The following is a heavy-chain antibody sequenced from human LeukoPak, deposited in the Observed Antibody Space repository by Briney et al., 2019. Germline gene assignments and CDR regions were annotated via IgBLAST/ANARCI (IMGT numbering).Heavy chain of an antibody. CDR2: ISGSGGGT. CDR1: GFTFSSYA. CDR3: ARDLPGNWMDV. V-gene: IGHV3-23*01. Sequence: PGGSLRLSCAASGFTFSSYAMNWVRQAPGKGLEWVSAISGSGGGTYYSDSVKGRFTISRDNSENTLYLQMNTLRADDTAVYYCARDLPGNWMDVWGKGTTVTVSS. J-gene: IGHJ6*04.